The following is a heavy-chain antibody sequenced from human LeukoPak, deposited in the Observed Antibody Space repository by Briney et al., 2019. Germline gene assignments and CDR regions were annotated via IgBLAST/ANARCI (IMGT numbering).Heavy chain of an antibody. J-gene: IGHJ5*02. Sequence: SETLSLTCTVSGGSISSYYWSWIRQPPGEGLEWIGYIYYSGSTNYNPSLKSRVTISVDTSKNQFSLKLSSVTAADTAVYYCARGAYGSGSYQSWFDPWGQGTLVTVSS. CDR2: IYYSGST. D-gene: IGHD3-10*01. V-gene: IGHV4-59*01. CDR3: ARGAYGSGSYQSWFDP. CDR1: GGSISSYY.